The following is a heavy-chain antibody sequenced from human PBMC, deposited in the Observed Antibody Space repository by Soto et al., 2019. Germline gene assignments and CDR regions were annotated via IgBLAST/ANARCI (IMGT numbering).Heavy chain of an antibody. D-gene: IGHD3-22*01. V-gene: IGHV1-46*01. J-gene: IGHJ6*02. CDR2: INPSGGST. CDR1: GYTLTNYF. Sequence: ASVKVSCKASGYTLTNYFIHWVRQAPGQGLEWMGIINPSGGSTSYAQKFQGRVTMTRDTSTSTVYMELSSLGSEDTAVYRCARDRTMIALIRGGMDVWGQGTTVTVSS. CDR3: ARDRTMIALIRGGMDV.